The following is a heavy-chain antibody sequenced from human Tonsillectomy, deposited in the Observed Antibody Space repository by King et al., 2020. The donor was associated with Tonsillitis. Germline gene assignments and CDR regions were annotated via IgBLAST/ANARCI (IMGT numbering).Heavy chain of an antibody. CDR3: AKDRGSGWYWGAFHI. V-gene: IGHV3-30-3*02. Sequence: VQLVESGGGVVPPGRSLRLSCVSSGFTFSSYAFNWVRQAPGTGLDGVAVISYDGRTKYNADAVKGLCTISRDNSKKTQYLQMNSLRAEDTVVYYCAKDRGSGWYWGAFHIWGQGTMVTVSS. CDR1: GFTFSSYA. CDR2: ISYDGRTK. J-gene: IGHJ3*02. D-gene: IGHD6-19*01.